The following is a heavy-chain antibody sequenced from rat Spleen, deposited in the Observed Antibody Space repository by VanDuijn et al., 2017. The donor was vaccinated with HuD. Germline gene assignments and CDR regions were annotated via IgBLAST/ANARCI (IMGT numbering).Heavy chain of an antibody. CDR1: GFSLTSYH. Sequence: QVQLKESGPGLVQPSQTLSLACTVSGFSLTSYHVHWVRQPPGKGLEWMGGIWGDGTTNYNSALKSRLSISRDTSRSQVFLKVNSLQTEDTAIYFCTRSDYWGQGVMVTVSS. V-gene: IGHV2-1*01. J-gene: IGHJ2*01. CDR3: TRSDY. CDR2: IWGDGTT.